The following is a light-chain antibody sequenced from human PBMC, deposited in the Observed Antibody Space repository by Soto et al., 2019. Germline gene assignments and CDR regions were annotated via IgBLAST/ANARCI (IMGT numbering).Light chain of an antibody. CDR2: GAS. CDR3: QQYGNSLPWT. Sequence: EIVLTESPGTLSLSPGERATLSCRASQSVSNNYLGWYQQKPGQAPRLLVYGASRRATGIPDRFSGSGSGTDLTLTISGLEAEDFAVYYCQQYGNSLPWTFGQGTKVEIK. V-gene: IGKV3-20*01. CDR1: QSVSNNY. J-gene: IGKJ1*01.